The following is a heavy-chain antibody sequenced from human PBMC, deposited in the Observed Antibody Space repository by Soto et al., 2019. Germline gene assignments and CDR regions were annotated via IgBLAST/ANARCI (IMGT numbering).Heavy chain of an antibody. CDR1: GFTFSSYG. D-gene: IGHD3-3*01. J-gene: IGHJ4*02. CDR2: ISYDGSNK. Sequence: QVQLVESGGGVVQPGRSLRLSCAASGFTFSSYGMHWVRQAPGKGLEWVAVISYDGSNKYYADSVKGRFTISRDNSKNTLYLQMNSLRAEDTAVYYCAKDISSPNVLRFLEWLLPGFDYWCQGTLVTVSS. V-gene: IGHV3-30*18. CDR3: AKDISSPNVLRFLEWLLPGFDY.